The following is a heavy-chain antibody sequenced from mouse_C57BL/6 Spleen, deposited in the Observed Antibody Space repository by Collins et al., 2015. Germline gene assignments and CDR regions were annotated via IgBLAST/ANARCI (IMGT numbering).Heavy chain of an antibody. CDR1: GYTFTSYW. CDR3: AKGDYYVDWYFDV. D-gene: IGHD1-1*01. CDR2: IDPNSGGT. V-gene: IGHV1-72*01. J-gene: IGHJ1*03. Sequence: QVQLQQPGAELVKPGASVNLSCKASGYTFTSYWMHWVKQRPGRGLEWIGRIDPNSGGTKYNEKFKSKATLTVDKPSSTAYMQLNSLTSEDSAVYYCAKGDYYVDWYFDVWGTGTRSPSPQ.